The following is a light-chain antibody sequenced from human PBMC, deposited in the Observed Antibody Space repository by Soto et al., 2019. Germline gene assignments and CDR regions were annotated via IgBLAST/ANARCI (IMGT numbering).Light chain of an antibody. J-gene: IGKJ4*01. Sequence: DIQMTQSPSSLSASAGDTVTITCRASQNIADYLSWYQQKPGKAPKLLMSSSSILHDGASSRFSGDGSGTAFTLTITGLQPEDFATYYCLQTFSTHITFGGGTTVEVK. V-gene: IGKV1-39*01. CDR2: SSS. CDR3: LQTFSTHIT. CDR1: QNIADY.